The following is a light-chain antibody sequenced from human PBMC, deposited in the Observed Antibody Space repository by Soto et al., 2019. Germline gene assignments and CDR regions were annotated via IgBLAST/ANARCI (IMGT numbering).Light chain of an antibody. Sequence: DIQMTQSPSTLPASVGDRVTITCRASQSISNWLAWYQQKPGEAPKLLIYDASALPRGVPSRFSGSGSGTEFTLTISSRQPDDFATYYCQEYHSYTWTFGQGTKVDI. CDR2: DAS. V-gene: IGKV1-5*01. CDR1: QSISNW. CDR3: QEYHSYTWT. J-gene: IGKJ1*01.